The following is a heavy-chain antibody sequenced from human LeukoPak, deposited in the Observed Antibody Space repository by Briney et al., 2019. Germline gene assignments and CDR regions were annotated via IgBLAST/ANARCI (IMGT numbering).Heavy chain of an antibody. CDR1: GGSFSGYY. CDR2: INHSGST. V-gene: IGHV4-34*01. J-gene: IGHJ5*02. Sequence: PSETLSLTCAVYGGSFSGYYWSWIRQPPGKGLEWIGEINHSGSTNYNPSLKSRVTISVDTSKNQFSLKLSSVTAADTAVYYCARGLGSMAARKYDGDSRENWFDPWGQGTLVTVSS. CDR3: ARGLGSMAARKYDGDSRENWFDP. D-gene: IGHD6-6*01.